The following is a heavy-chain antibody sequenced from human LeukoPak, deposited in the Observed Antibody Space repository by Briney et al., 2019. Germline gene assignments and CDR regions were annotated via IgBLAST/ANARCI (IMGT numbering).Heavy chain of an antibody. CDR2: IYYSGST. J-gene: IGHJ4*02. CDR1: GVSISSHY. Sequence: PTETLSLTCTVSGVSISSHYWSWLRQPPGKGLEWIGYIYYSGSTNYNPSLKSRVTISVDTSKNQFSLKLSSVTAADTAVYYCARGTSGWYAGSFDYWGQGTLVTVSS. D-gene: IGHD6-19*01. V-gene: IGHV4-59*11. CDR3: ARGTSGWYAGSFDY.